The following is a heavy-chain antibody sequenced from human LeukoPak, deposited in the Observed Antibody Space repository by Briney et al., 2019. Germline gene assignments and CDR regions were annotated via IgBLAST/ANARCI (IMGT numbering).Heavy chain of an antibody. J-gene: IGHJ4*02. CDR2: IYHSGTT. CDR3: ARVTGNSYDY. V-gene: IGHV4-38-2*02. Sequence: PSETLSLTCTVPGYSISSGYYWGWIRQPPGKGLEWIGSIYHSGTTYYNPSLKSRVTISVDTSKNQLSLKLSSVTAADTAVYYCARVTGNSYDYWGQGTLVTVSS. D-gene: IGHD1-14*01. CDR1: GYSISSGYY.